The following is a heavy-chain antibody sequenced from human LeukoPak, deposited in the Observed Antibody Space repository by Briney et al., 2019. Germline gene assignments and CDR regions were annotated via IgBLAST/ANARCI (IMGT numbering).Heavy chain of an antibody. CDR1: GGTFSSYA. J-gene: IGHJ3*02. CDR3: ARELRSPDAFDI. Sequence: SVKGSCQASGGTFSSYAISWVRQATGHGLEWLGGIIPIFGTANYAQKFQGRVTITADESTSTAYMELSSLRSEDTAVYYCARELRSPDAFDIWGQGTMVTVSS. CDR2: IIPIFGTA. V-gene: IGHV1-69*13. D-gene: IGHD3-3*01.